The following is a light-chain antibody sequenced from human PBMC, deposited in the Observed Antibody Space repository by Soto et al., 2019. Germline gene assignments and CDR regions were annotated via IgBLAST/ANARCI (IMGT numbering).Light chain of an antibody. CDR1: QSISRY. CDR2: ATS. Sequence: DIQLTQSPSSLSASVGDRVTITCRASQSISRYLNWYQQRPGKAPTLLIYATSSLRTGVPSRFRGSRSGADFTLTISNLQPEDFATYYCQQSYSTPPTTFGQGTRLEIK. J-gene: IGKJ5*01. V-gene: IGKV1-39*01. CDR3: QQSYSTPPTT.